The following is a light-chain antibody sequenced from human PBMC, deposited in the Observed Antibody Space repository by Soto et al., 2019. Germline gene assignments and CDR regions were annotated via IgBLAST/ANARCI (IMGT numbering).Light chain of an antibody. CDR1: SSDVGGYNY. CDR3: VSYTSSRTLV. CDR2: GVD. Sequence: QSALTLPASVSGSPGQSITISCTGPSSDVGGYNYVSWYQHQPGKAPKLMVYGVDSRPSGVSNRFSASKSGNTASLTISGLQAEDEADYYCVSYTSSRTLVFGGGTKLTVL. J-gene: IGLJ2*01. V-gene: IGLV2-14*03.